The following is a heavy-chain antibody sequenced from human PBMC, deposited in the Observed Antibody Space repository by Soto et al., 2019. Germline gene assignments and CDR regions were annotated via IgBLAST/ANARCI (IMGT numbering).Heavy chain of an antibody. D-gene: IGHD6-6*01. CDR3: ARGRPSSPTPGDY. CDR1: GGSISSGGYY. Sequence: QVQLQESGPGLVKPSQTLSLTCTVSGGSISSGGYYWSWIRQHPGKGLEWIGYIYYSGSTYYNPALKSRVTISVDTSKNQFPLKLSSVTAADTAVYYCARGRPSSPTPGDYWGQGTLVTVSS. CDR2: IYYSGST. J-gene: IGHJ4*02. V-gene: IGHV4-31*03.